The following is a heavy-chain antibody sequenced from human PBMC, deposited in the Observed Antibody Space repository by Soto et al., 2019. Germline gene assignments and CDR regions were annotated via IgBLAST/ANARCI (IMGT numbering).Heavy chain of an antibody. V-gene: IGHV5-51*01. CDR3: ARPHSSNYYDSSGYYYPPGY. D-gene: IGHD3-22*01. Sequence: GESLKISCKGSGYSFTSYWIGWVRQMPGKGLEWTGIIYPGDSDTRYSPSFQGQVTISAGKSISTAYLQWSSLKASDTAMYYCARPHSSNYYDSSGYYYPPGYWGQGTLVTVSS. CDR1: GYSFTSYW. CDR2: IYPGDSDT. J-gene: IGHJ4*02.